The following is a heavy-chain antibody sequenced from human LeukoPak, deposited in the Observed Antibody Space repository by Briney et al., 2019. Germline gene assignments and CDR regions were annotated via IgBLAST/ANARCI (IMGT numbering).Heavy chain of an antibody. CDR3: ARALGFGEPHDAFDI. CDR2: IYYSGST. D-gene: IGHD3-10*01. V-gene: IGHV4-59*01. Sequence: PSETLSLTCTVSGGSISSYHWSWIRQPPGKGLECIGYIYYSGSTHYNPSLKSRVTISVDTSKNQFSLKLSSVTAADTAVYYCARALGFGEPHDAFDIWGQGTMVTVSS. J-gene: IGHJ3*02. CDR1: GGSISSYH.